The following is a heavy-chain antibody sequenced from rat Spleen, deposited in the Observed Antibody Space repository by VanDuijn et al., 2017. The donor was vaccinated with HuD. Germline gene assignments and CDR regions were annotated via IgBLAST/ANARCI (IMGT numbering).Heavy chain of an antibody. CDR3: TRHPSYYGFDSYWYFDF. CDR1: GFTFNNYW. Sequence: EVQLVESGGGLVQPGRSLKLSCVASGFTFNNYWMTWIRQAPGKGLEWVASITNARGTTYYPDSVKGRFTISRDNAKSTLYLQMNSLRSEDTATYYCTRHPSYYGFDSYWYFDFWGPGTMVTVSS. CDR2: ITNARGTT. V-gene: IGHV5-31*01. D-gene: IGHD1-7*01. J-gene: IGHJ1*01.